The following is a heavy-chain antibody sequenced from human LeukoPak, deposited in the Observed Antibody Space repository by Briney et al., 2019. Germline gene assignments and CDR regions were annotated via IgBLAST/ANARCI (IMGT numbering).Heavy chain of an antibody. CDR2: IHYSGNT. Sequence: SETLSLTCTVSGDSINSGHYYWGWIRQLPGKGLEWIGYIHYSGNTYYTPSLKSRVTISVDTSKNQFSLKLSSVTAADTAVYYCARIVDTAMLGYWGQGTLVTVSS. CDR3: ARIVDTAMLGY. J-gene: IGHJ4*02. V-gene: IGHV4-31*03. D-gene: IGHD5-18*01. CDR1: GDSINSGHYY.